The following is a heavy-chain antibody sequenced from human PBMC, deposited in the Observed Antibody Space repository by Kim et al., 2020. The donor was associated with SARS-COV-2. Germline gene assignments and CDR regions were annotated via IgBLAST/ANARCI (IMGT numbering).Heavy chain of an antibody. CDR2: INHSGST. CDR3: ARDRGGDYYGSSGDLDY. V-gene: IGHV4-34*01. CDR1: GGSFSGYY. Sequence: SETLSLTCAVYGGSFSGYYWSWIRQPPGKGLEWIGEINHSGSTNYNPSLKSRVTISVDTSKNQFSLKLSSVTAADTAVYYCARDRGGDYYGSSGDLDYWGQGTLVTVSS. D-gene: IGHD3-22*01. J-gene: IGHJ4*02.